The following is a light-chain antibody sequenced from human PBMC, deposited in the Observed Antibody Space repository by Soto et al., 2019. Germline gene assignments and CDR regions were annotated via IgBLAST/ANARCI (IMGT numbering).Light chain of an antibody. Sequence: EIVMTQSPATLSVSPGERATLSCRASQSVSSYLAWYQQKPGQAPRILMYDASTRATGISARFSGSGSGTEFTLTISSLQSEDFAVYYCQQYHNWPITFGQGTRLESK. J-gene: IGKJ5*01. CDR1: QSVSSY. V-gene: IGKV3-15*01. CDR3: QQYHNWPIT. CDR2: DAS.